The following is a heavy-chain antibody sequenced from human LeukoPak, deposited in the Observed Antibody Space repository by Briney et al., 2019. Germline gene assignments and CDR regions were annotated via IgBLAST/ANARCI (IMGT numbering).Heavy chain of an antibody. CDR2: INHIGST. Sequence: SETLSLTCAVYGGSFSGYYWSWIRQPPGKWLEWSGEINHIGSTNYNPSLKSRVTISVDTSKNQFSLKLSSVTAADTAVYYCARGPRRHRDIVVVVAATPFKYWFDPWGQGTLVTVSS. J-gene: IGHJ5*02. CDR1: GGSFSGYY. CDR3: ARGPRRHRDIVVVVAATPFKYWFDP. V-gene: IGHV4-34*01. D-gene: IGHD2-15*01.